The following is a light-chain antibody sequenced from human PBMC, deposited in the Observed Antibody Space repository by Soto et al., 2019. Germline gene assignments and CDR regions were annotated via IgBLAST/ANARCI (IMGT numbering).Light chain of an antibody. CDR2: KAS. V-gene: IGKV1-5*03. CDR3: QQYNSYSPT. CDR1: QSISVW. J-gene: IGKJ1*01. Sequence: DIKMTQSPSTLSASVGDRVTNTCRASQSISVWLAWYQQKAGKAPNLLIYKASRLESGVPSRFSGSGSETEFTLTISGLQPGDSATYYCQQYNSYSPTFGQGTKVDIK.